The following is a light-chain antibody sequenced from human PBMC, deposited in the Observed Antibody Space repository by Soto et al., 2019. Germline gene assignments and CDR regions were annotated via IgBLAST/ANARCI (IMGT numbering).Light chain of an antibody. J-gene: IGKJ1*01. CDR3: QQYNSYSQT. CDR2: DAS. CDR1: QSITNW. V-gene: IGKV1-5*01. Sequence: DIQMTQSPSTLSASVGDRVTITCRASQSITNWLAWYQQKPGKAPKLLIYDASTLESGVPSRFSGSGSGTEFTLTISSLQPDDFATYYCQQYNSYSQTFGQGTTGDIK.